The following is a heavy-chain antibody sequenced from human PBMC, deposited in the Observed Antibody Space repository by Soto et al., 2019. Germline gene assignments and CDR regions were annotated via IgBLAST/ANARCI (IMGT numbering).Heavy chain of an antibody. Sequence: PGGSLRLSCAASGFTFSSYGMHWVRQAPGKGLEWVAVIWYDGSNKYYADSVKGRFTISRDNSKNTLYLQMNSLRAEDTAVYYCARDRPQYSSGWYLGEFDPWGQGTLVTVSS. D-gene: IGHD6-19*01. J-gene: IGHJ5*02. CDR3: ARDRPQYSSGWYLGEFDP. V-gene: IGHV3-33*01. CDR2: IWYDGSNK. CDR1: GFTFSSYG.